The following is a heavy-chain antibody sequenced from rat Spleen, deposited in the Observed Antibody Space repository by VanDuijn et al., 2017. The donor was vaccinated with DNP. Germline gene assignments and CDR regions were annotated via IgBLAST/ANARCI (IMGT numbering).Heavy chain of an antibody. V-gene: IGHV4-2*01. CDR2: INKGSSTI. Sequence: EVQLAESGGGLVQPGRSLKLSCAASGFNFNDYWMGWVRQAPGKGLEWIGGINKGSSTINYTPSLKDKFTISRDNAQNTLYLQMSKLGSEDTALYYCAKGPNYGGHSDYFDNWGQGVMVTVSS. CDR3: AKGPNYGGHSDYFDN. D-gene: IGHD1-11*01. J-gene: IGHJ2*01. CDR1: GFNFNDYW.